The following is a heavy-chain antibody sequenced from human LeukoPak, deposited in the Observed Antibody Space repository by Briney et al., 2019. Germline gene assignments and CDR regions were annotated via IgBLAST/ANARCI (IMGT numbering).Heavy chain of an antibody. Sequence: GESLRLSCTASGFTFNNYGMHWVRQAPGKGLEWVAVIWYDGSNKYYADTVKGRFTISRDNSKNTLYLQMNSLRAEDTAVYYCARGVRYSSGYFDYWGQGTLVTVSS. CDR2: IWYDGSNK. CDR1: GFTFNNYG. J-gene: IGHJ4*02. V-gene: IGHV3-33*01. D-gene: IGHD6-19*01. CDR3: ARGVRYSSGYFDY.